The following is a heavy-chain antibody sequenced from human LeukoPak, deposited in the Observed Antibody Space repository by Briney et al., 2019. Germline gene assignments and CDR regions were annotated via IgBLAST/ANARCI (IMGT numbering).Heavy chain of an antibody. D-gene: IGHD2-15*01. J-gene: IGHJ4*02. CDR2: IIPIFGIA. CDR1: GGTFSSYA. V-gene: IGHV1-69*04. CDR3: ALDPCSGGSCYSAYFDY. Sequence: SVKVSCKASGGTFSSYAISWVRQAPGQGLEWMGRIIPIFGIANYAQKFQGRVTITADKSTSTAYMELSSLRSEDTAVYYCALDPCSGGSCYSAYFDYWGQGALVTVSS.